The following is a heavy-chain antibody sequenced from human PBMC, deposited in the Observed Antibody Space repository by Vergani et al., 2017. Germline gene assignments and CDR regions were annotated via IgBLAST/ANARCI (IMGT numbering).Heavy chain of an antibody. J-gene: IGHJ1*01. D-gene: IGHD6-13*01. CDR3: ARGYSSSWYGSFQQ. CDR2: IYTSGST. Sequence: QVQLQESGPGLVKASQTLSLTCTVSGGSISSGSYYWSWIRQPAGKGLEWIGRIYTSGSTNYNPSLKSRVTISVDTSKNQFSLKLSSVTAADTAVYYCARGYSSSWYGSFQQWRRGTLATVSS. V-gene: IGHV4-61*02. CDR1: GGSISSGSYY.